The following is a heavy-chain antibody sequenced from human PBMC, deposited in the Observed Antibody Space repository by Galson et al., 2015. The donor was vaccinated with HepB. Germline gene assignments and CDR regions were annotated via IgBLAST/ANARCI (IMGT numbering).Heavy chain of an antibody. CDR2: INHSGST. J-gene: IGHJ6*02. V-gene: IGHV4-34*01. Sequence: LSLTCAVYGGSFSGYYWSWIRQPPGKGLEWIGEINHSGSTNYNPSLKSRVTISVDTSKNQFSLKLSSVTAADTAVYYCAREDRTTLPAANYYYYGMDVWGQGTTVTVSS. CDR1: GGSFSGYY. D-gene: IGHD2-2*01. CDR3: AREDRTTLPAANYYYYGMDV.